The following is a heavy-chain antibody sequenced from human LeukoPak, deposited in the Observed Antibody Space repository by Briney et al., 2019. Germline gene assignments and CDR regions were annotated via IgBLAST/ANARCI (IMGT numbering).Heavy chain of an antibody. Sequence: PSQTLSLTCTVSGGSISSGGYYWSWIRQPPGKGLEWIGYIYHSGSTYYNPSLKSRVTISVDRSKNQFSLKLSSVTAADTAVYYCARDRPTVGYYYYGMDVWGQGTTVTVSS. V-gene: IGHV4-30-2*01. CDR2: IYHSGST. J-gene: IGHJ6*02. D-gene: IGHD4-23*01. CDR1: GGSISSGGYY. CDR3: ARDRPTVGYYYYGMDV.